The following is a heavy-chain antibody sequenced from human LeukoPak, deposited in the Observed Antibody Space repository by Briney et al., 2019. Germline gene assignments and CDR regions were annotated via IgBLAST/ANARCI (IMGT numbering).Heavy chain of an antibody. D-gene: IGHD1-26*01. J-gene: IGHJ1*01. Sequence: GGSLRLSCAASGFTFSSYSMNWVRQAPGQGLEWVSSISSSSSYIYYADSVKGRFTISRDNAKNSLYLQMNSLRAEDTAVYYCARSSGSPEYFQHWGQGTLVTVSS. V-gene: IGHV3-21*01. CDR3: ARSSGSPEYFQH. CDR2: ISSSSSYI. CDR1: GFTFSSYS.